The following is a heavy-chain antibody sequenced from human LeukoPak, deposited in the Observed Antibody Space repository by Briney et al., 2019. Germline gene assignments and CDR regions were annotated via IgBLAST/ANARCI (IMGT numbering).Heavy chain of an antibody. J-gene: IGHJ5*02. D-gene: IGHD1-26*01. CDR1: GFTFDDYA. CDR2: ISWNSGSI. CDR3: PKDISSEEGGWFDP. V-gene: IGHV3-9*01. Sequence: GRSLRLSCAASGFTFDDYAMHWVRQAPGKGLEWVSGISWNSGSIGYADSVKGRFTISRDNAKNSLYLQMNSLRAEDTALYYCPKDISSEEGGWFDPWGQGTLVTVSS.